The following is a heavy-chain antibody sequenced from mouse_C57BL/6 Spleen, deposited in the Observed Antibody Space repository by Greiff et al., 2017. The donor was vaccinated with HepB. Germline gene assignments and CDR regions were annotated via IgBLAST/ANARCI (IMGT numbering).Heavy chain of an antibody. CDR1: GFNIKDDY. Sequence: VQLKQSGAELVRPGASVKLSCTASGFNIKDDYMHWVKQRPEQGLEWIGWIDPENGDTEYASKFQGKATITADTSSNTAYLQLSSLTSEDTAVYYCTTPYGNYVTYWGQGTLVTVSA. J-gene: IGHJ3*01. CDR3: TTPYGNYVTY. D-gene: IGHD2-1*01. V-gene: IGHV14-4*01. CDR2: IDPENGDT.